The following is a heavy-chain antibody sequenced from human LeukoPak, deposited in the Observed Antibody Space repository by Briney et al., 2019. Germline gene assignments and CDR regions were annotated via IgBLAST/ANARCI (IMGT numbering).Heavy chain of an antibody. CDR1: EFTFDNYA. CDR2: ISGSGGST. V-gene: IGHV3-23*01. J-gene: IGHJ6*03. Sequence: GGSLRLSCAASEFTFDNYAMSWVRQAPGKGLEWVSAISGSGGSTYYADSVKGRFTISRDNSKNTLYLQMNSLRAEDTAVYYCAKANYCSSTSCAPTYYYYYMDVWGNGTTVTVSS. CDR3: AKANYCSSTSCAPTYYYYYMDV. D-gene: IGHD2-2*01.